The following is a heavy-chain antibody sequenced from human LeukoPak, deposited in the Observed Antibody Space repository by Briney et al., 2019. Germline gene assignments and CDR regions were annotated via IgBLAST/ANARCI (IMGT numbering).Heavy chain of an antibody. CDR2: IKQGGSEK. CDR3: AREGRESQGFDY. Sequence: PGGSLRLSCAAYGFTFSNYWMTWVRQAPGKGLEWVANIKQGGSEKYYVDSVKVRFTVSRDNAKDSLYLQMNSLRAEDTAVYYCAREGRESQGFDYWGQGTLVTVSS. CDR1: GFTFSNYW. V-gene: IGHV3-7*05. J-gene: IGHJ4*02. D-gene: IGHD3-10*01.